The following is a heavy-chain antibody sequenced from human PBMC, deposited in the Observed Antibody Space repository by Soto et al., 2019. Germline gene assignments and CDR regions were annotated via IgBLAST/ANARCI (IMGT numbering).Heavy chain of an antibody. D-gene: IGHD3-22*01. Sequence: QLQLQESGSGLVKPSQTLSLTCAVSGGSISSGGYSWSWIRQPPGKGLEWIGYIYHSGSTYYNPSLKSRVTISVDRSKNQFSLKLSSVTAADTAVYYCARAGYYDSSGRLAFDIWGQGTMVTVSS. CDR2: IYHSGST. J-gene: IGHJ3*02. CDR3: ARAGYYDSSGRLAFDI. CDR1: GGSISSGGYS. V-gene: IGHV4-30-2*01.